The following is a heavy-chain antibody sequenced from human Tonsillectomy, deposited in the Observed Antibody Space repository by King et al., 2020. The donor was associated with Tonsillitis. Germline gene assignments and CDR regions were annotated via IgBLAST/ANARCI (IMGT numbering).Heavy chain of an antibody. CDR2: IYTSGST. Sequence: VQLQESGPGLVKPSETLSLTCTVSGGSISSYYWSWIRQPAGKGLEWIGRIYTSGSTNYNPSLKSRVTMSVDTSKKQFSLKLSSVTAADTAGYYCARVPPTTVIPEGGSPYYYLYGMDFWGQGTTVTVSS. D-gene: IGHD4-11*01. CDR3: ARVPPTTVIPEGGSPYYYLYGMDF. V-gene: IGHV4-4*07. CDR1: GGSISSYY. J-gene: IGHJ6*02.